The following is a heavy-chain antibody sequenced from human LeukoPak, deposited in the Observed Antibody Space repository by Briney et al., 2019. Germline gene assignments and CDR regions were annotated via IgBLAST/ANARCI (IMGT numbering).Heavy chain of an antibody. D-gene: IGHD1-26*01. V-gene: IGHV3-64*01. Sequence: GGSLRLSCAASGIIFSNYAMHWVRQGPGKGLECISTISSDGGSTYYANSVKGRFTISRDNSKNTLYLQMGSLRAEDMALYYCARGRQGAKTRYFDLWGRGTRVTVSS. J-gene: IGHJ2*01. CDR3: ARGRQGAKTRYFDL. CDR2: ISSDGGST. CDR1: GIIFSNYA.